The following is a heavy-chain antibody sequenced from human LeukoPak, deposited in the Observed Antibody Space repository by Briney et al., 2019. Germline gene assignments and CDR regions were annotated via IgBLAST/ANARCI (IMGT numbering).Heavy chain of an antibody. V-gene: IGHV3-74*01. CDR3: ARDPGYYYYGMDV. Sequence: PGGSLRLSCAASGFTFSNYAMSWVRQAPGKGLEWVSRISSDGSTTSYADSVKGRFTISRDNAKNTAYLQMNSLRAEDTALYYCARDPGYYYYGMDVWGQGTTVVVSS. CDR2: ISSDGSTT. J-gene: IGHJ6*02. CDR1: GFTFSNYA.